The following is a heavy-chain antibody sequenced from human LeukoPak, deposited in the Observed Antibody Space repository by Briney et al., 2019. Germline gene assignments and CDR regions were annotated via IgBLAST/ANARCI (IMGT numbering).Heavy chain of an antibody. CDR1: GFTFSSYS. CDR2: ISSSSSYI. CDR3: AREPGYCSGGSCYSAIDY. Sequence: GGSLRLSCAASGFTFSSYSMSWVRQAPGKGLEWVSSISSSSSYIYYADSVKGRFTISRDNAKNSLYLQMNSLRAEDTAVYYCAREPGYCSGGSCYSAIDYWGQGTLVTVSS. D-gene: IGHD2-15*01. V-gene: IGHV3-21*01. J-gene: IGHJ4*02.